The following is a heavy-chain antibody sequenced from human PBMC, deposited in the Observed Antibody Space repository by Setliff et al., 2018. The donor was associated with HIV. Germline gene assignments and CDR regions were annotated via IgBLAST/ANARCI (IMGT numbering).Heavy chain of an antibody. J-gene: IGHJ3*02. CDR3: AHQELGYCSGGSCPPPHAFDI. Sequence: SGPTLVNPTQTLTLTCTFSGFSLSTSGVAVAWIRQPPGKALEWLALIYWDDDKHYNPSLKSRLTITKDTSKNQVVLTMTTMDPVDTATYYCAHQELGYCSGGSCPPPHAFDIWGQGTMVTVSS. CDR1: GFSLSTSGVA. V-gene: IGHV2-5*02. CDR2: IYWDDDK. D-gene: IGHD2-15*01.